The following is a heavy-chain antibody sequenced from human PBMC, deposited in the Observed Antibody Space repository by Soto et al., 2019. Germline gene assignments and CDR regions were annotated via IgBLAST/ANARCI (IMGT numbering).Heavy chain of an antibody. CDR2: IYWDDAK. CDR1: GISLTNSGVG. CDR3: AQMDFDLYGMDV. Sequence: QITLTESGPTLVKPTQTLTLTCTFSGISLTNSGVGVSWIRQPPGKALEWLAVIYWDDAKHFSPSQKSRLTITQDTSKNQVVLTMTNMDSVDTATYFCAQMDFDLYGMDVWGQGTTVSVSS. D-gene: IGHD3-9*01. J-gene: IGHJ6*02. V-gene: IGHV2-5*02.